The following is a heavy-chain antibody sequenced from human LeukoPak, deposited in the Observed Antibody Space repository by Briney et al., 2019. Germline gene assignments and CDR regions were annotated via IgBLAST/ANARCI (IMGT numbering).Heavy chain of an antibody. V-gene: IGHV3-48*01. CDR2: ISSSSSTI. Sequence: PGGSLRLSCAAPGFTFSSYSMNWVRQAPGKGLEWVSYISSSSSTIYYADSVKGRFTISRDNVKNSLYLQMNSLRAEDTAVYYCARCLPYYFDYWGQGTLVTVSS. J-gene: IGHJ4*02. CDR1: GFTFSSYS. CDR3: ARCLPYYFDY.